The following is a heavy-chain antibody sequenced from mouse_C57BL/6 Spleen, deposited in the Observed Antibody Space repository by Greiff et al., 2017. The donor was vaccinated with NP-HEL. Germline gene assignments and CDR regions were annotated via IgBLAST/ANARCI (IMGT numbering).Heavy chain of an antibody. CDR3: ARLDGNYEYYAMDY. Sequence: VQLQQSGPELVKPGASVKIPCKASGYTFTDYNMDWVKQSHGKSLEWIGDINPNNGGTIYNQKFKGKATLTVDKSSSTAYMELRSLTSEDTAVYYCARLDGNYEYYAMDYWGQGTSVTVSS. V-gene: IGHV1-18*01. CDR2: INPNNGGT. CDR1: GYTFTDYN. D-gene: IGHD2-1*01. J-gene: IGHJ4*01.